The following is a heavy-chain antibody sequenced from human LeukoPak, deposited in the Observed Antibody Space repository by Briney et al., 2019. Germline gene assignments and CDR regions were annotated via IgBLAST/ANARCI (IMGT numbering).Heavy chain of an antibody. J-gene: IGHJ4*02. CDR3: ARVPSYCSGGSCYDY. CDR1: GYTFTSYG. CDR2: ISAYNGNT. V-gene: IGHV1-18*01. Sequence: ASVKVSCKASGYTFTSYGISWVRQAPGQGLEWMGWISAYNGNTNYAQKLQGRVTMTTDTSTSTAYMELRSLRSDDTAVYYCARVPSYCSGGSCYDYWGQGTLVTVSS. D-gene: IGHD2-15*01.